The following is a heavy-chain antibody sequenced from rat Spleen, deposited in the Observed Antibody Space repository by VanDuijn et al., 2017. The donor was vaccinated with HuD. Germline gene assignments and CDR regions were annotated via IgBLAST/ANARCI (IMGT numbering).Heavy chain of an antibody. CDR1: GFTFSDYG. Sequence: EVQLVESGGGLAQPGRSLKLSCAASGFTFSDYGMAWVRQAPRKGLEWVANIIYDGTNAYYRDSVKGRFTISRDNAKSTLYLQMDSLRSEDTATYYCARPYYYSSYGNWFAYWGQGTLVTVSS. D-gene: IGHD1-2*01. J-gene: IGHJ3*01. V-gene: IGHV5-29*01. CDR3: ARPYYYSSYGNWFAY. CDR2: IIYDGTNA.